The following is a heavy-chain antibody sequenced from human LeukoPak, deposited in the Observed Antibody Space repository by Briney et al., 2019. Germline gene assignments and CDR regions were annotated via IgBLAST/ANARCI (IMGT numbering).Heavy chain of an antibody. Sequence: PSETLSLTCTVSGGSISSGSYYWSWIRQPAGKGLEWIGRIYTSGSTNYNPSLKSRVTISVDTSKNQFSLKLSSVTAADTAVYYCATEPLGYCSSTSCYGDTAHNYYYMNVWGKGTTVTVSS. D-gene: IGHD2-2*01. CDR1: GGSISSGSYY. J-gene: IGHJ6*03. CDR2: IYTSGST. CDR3: ATEPLGYCSSTSCYGDTAHNYYYMNV. V-gene: IGHV4-61*02.